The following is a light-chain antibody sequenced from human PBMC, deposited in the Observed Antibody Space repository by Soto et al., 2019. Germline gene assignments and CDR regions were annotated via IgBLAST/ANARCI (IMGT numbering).Light chain of an antibody. CDR3: QQADSFPFT. J-gene: IGKJ3*01. V-gene: IGKV1-12*01. Sequence: DIPLTQSPSSVSASVGDRVTITCRASQDIGNWLAWYQQKPGKAPNLLIDVASNLQSGVASRFSGAGSGTDFNLTITSLPPEDFATYHCQQADSFPFTFVPGTKVDFK. CDR1: QDIGNW. CDR2: VAS.